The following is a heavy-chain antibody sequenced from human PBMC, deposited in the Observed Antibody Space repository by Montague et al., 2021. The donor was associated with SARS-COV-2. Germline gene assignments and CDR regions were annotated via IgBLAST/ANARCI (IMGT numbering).Heavy chain of an antibody. CDR3: AKDREMDYSADY. CDR2: ISTSGDYT. CDR1: GFIFSHYA. Sequence: SLRLSCAASGFIFSHYAMRWVRQAPGKGLEWVSGISTSGDYTYYADSLKGRFTISRDNSRNTLYLQMNSLRAEDTAIYYCAKDREMDYSADYWGQGTLVTVSS. J-gene: IGHJ4*02. D-gene: IGHD5-24*01. V-gene: IGHV3-23*01.